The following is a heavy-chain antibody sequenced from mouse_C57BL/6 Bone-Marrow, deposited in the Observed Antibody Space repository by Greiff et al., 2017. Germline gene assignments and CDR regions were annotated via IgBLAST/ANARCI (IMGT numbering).Heavy chain of an antibody. J-gene: IGHJ1*03. V-gene: IGHV3-6*01. CDR3: ARTVVATDWYFDV. CDR1: GYSITSGYY. CDR2: ISYDGSN. Sequence: EVKLMESGPGLVKPSQSLSLTCSVTGYSITSGYYWNWIRQFPGNKLEWMGYISYDGSNNYNPSLKNRISITRDTSKNQFFLKLNSVTTEDTATYYCARTVVATDWYFDVWGTGTTVTVSS. D-gene: IGHD1-1*01.